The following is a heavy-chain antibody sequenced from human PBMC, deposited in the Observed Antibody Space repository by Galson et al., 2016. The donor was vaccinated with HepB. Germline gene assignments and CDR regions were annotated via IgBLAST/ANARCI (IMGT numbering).Heavy chain of an antibody. V-gene: IGHV1-18*01. D-gene: IGHD2/OR15-2a*01. CDR1: GYSFTTYG. CDR3: ARDRFYRYFDL. J-gene: IGHJ2*01. CDR2: ISAHNGNT. Sequence: SVKVSCKASGYSFTTYGIGWVRQAPGRGLEWMGWISAHNGNTNYAQSLQGRVTMTADTFTSTAYMELRNLRSDDTAVYYCARDRFYRYFDLWGRGTLVTVSS.